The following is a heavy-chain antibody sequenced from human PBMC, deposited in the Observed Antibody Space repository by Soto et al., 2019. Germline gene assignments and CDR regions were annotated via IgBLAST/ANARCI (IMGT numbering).Heavy chain of an antibody. CDR1: NGSLSSSRW. D-gene: IGHD5-12*01. V-gene: IGHV4-4*02. Sequence: QVQLQESGPGLVRPSETLSLSCSVSNGSLSSSRWWSWVRQSPGKRLEWIGEVAENGNIHCIPSLQRQPAISLDWSRNRFSLRLTSMTASDTALYYCARNHYTGYDFDYWGQGALVTVSS. J-gene: IGHJ4*02. CDR2: VAENGNI. CDR3: ARNHYTGYDFDY.